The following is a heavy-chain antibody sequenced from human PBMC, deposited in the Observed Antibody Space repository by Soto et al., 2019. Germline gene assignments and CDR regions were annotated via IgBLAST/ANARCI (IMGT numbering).Heavy chain of an antibody. D-gene: IGHD1-26*01. CDR2: IIPIFDAS. J-gene: IGHJ1*01. CDR3: ARDVTSVSGS. V-gene: IGHV1-69*01. Sequence: QVQMVQSGAEVKKTGSSARVSCKVSGGTFSRHSIRWVRQAPGQGLEWMGGIIPIFDASQYAQKFQGRLTITADESTTTFHMDLSGLRPEDTAIYYCARDVTSVSGSWGQGSLVTVS. CDR1: GGTFSRHS.